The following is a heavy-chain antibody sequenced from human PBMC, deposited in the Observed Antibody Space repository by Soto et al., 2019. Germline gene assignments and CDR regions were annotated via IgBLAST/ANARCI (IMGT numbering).Heavy chain of an antibody. Sequence: GGSLRLSCAACVFTFSTYAMSWVRQAPGKGPEWVSAISGSGGTTTYADSVKGRFTISRDNAKNTLYLQMNSLRAEDTAVYYCTRGLSSSSFWGQGTWVTVSS. CDR2: ISGSGGTT. J-gene: IGHJ4*02. V-gene: IGHV3-23*01. D-gene: IGHD6-6*01. CDR1: VFTFSTYA. CDR3: TRGLSSSSF.